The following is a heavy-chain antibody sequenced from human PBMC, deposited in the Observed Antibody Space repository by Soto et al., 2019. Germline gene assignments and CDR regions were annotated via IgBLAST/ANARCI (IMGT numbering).Heavy chain of an antibody. D-gene: IGHD3-10*01. J-gene: IGHJ4*02. Sequence: SETLSLTCTICTDSFNSYYWSWIRQPPGKALDWIGYVYCTGVTKXXPSLKSRVXVSLDTSENQLXLKLIXVTSAGTAVYYCATGRVYFGSEYWGQGSLVTDSS. CDR1: TDSFNSYY. V-gene: IGHV4-59*01. CDR2: VYCTGVT. CDR3: ATGRVYFGSEY.